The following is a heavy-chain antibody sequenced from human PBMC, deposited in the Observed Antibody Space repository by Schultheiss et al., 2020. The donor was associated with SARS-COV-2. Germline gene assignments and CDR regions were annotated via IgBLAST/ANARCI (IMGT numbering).Heavy chain of an antibody. D-gene: IGHD6-6*01. CDR1: GFTFSSYW. V-gene: IGHV3-7*03. CDR3: ARVGDSSSSQILFGY. J-gene: IGHJ4*02. CDR2: VNQDGSEK. Sequence: GESLKISCAASGFTFSSYWMSWVRQAPGKGLEWVANVNQDGSEKYYVDSVKGRFSISRDNAKDSLFLQMNSLRAEDTAVYYCARVGDSSSSQILFGYWGQGTLVTVSS.